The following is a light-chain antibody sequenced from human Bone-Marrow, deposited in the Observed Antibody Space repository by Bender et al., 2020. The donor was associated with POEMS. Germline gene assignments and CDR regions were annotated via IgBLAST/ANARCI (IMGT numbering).Light chain of an antibody. CDR3: QSYDNSLGGWV. CDR1: IYDL. J-gene: IGLJ3*02. Sequence: QSALTQPASMSGSPGQSITISCTGLIYDLVSWFQQHPGKAPKLMIYEVSKRPSGVPDRFSGSKSGTSASLAITGLQAEDEGDYYCQSYDNSLGGWVFGGGTKLTVL. CDR2: EVS. V-gene: IGLV2-14*02.